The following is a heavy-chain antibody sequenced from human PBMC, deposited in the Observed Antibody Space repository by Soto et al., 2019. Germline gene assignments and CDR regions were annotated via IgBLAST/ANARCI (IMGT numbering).Heavy chain of an antibody. CDR3: ASSGDTYYYDSSGYYYAYY. Sequence: QVQLVQSGAEVKKPGSSVKVSCKASGGTFSSYAISWVRQAPGQGLEWKGGIIPIFGTANYAQKFQGRVTITADESTSTAYMELSSLRSEDTAVYYCASSGDTYYYDSSGYYYAYYWGQGTLVTVSS. J-gene: IGHJ4*02. D-gene: IGHD3-22*01. CDR1: GGTFSSYA. V-gene: IGHV1-69*01. CDR2: IIPIFGTA.